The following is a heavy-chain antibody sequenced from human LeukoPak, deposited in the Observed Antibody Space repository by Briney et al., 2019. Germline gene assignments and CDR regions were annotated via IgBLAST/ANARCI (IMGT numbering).Heavy chain of an antibody. D-gene: IGHD6-19*01. CDR2: ISAYNGNT. CDR1: GGTFSSYA. Sequence: ASVKVSCKASGGTFSSYAISWVRQAPGQGLEWMGWISAYNGNTNYAQKLQGRVTMTTDTSTSTAYMELRSLRSDDTAVYYCARDQAVAGVGVFDYWGQGTLVTVSS. V-gene: IGHV1-18*01. J-gene: IGHJ4*02. CDR3: ARDQAVAGVGVFDY.